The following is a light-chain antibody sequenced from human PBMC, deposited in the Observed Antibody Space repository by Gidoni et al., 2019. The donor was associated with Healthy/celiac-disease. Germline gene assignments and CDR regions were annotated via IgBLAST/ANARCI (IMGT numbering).Light chain of an antibody. J-gene: IGKJ1*01. CDR2: KAS. Sequence: DIQMTQSPSTLSASVGDRVTMTCRARQSISSWLAWYQQKPGKAPKLLIYKASSLESGVPSRFSGSGSVTEFTLTISSLQPDDFATYYCQQYNSYGTFGQGTKVEIK. CDR1: QSISSW. CDR3: QQYNSYGT. V-gene: IGKV1-5*03.